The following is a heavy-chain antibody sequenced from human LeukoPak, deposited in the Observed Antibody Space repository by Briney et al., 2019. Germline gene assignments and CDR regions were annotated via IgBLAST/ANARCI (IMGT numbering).Heavy chain of an antibody. D-gene: IGHD1-1*01. J-gene: IGHJ6*03. CDR2: IYYSGST. V-gene: IGHV4-59*01. CDR3: ARGLAGTLLDYYYYYMDV. CDR1: GDSFSSYY. Sequence: SETLSLTCSVSGDSFSSYYWSWIRQPPGKGLEWVGYIYYSGSTNYNPSLKSRVTISVDTSKNQFSLKLSSVTAADTAVYYCARGLAGTLLDYYYYYMDVWGKGTTVTVSS.